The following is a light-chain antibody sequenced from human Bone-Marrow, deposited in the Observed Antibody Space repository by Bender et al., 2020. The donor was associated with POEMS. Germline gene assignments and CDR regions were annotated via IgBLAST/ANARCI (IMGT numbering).Light chain of an antibody. CDR2: NFN. CDR1: SSNIGSNT. J-gene: IGLJ2*01. Sequence: QSVLTQPPSASGTPGQRVTISCSGSSSNIGSNTVKWYQHLPGTAPKLLIYNFNERPSGVPARFSGSKSGTSASLAISGLQSEDEADYYCAVWDDSLNVVVFGGGTKLTVL. V-gene: IGLV1-44*01. CDR3: AVWDDSLNVVV.